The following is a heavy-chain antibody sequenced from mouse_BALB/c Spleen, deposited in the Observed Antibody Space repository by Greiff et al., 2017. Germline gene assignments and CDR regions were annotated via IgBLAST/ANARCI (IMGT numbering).Heavy chain of an antibody. V-gene: IGHV2-4-1*01. J-gene: IGHJ3*01. D-gene: IGHD1-1*01. CDR2: IWSGGST. CDR1: GFSLTSYG. CDR3: ARNNYGTSFAY. Sequence: QDQLQQSGPGLVQPSQSLSITCTVSGFSLTSYGVHWVRQSPGKGLEWLGVIWSGGSTDYNAAFISRLSISKDNSKSQVFFKMNSLQADDTAIYYCARNNYGTSFAYWGQGTLVTVSA.